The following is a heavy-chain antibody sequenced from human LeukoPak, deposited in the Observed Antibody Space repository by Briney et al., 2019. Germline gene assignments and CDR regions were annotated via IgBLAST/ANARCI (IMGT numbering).Heavy chain of an antibody. CDR2: INHSGST. V-gene: IGHV4-34*01. D-gene: IGHD6-19*01. Sequence: PSETLSLTCAVYGGSFSGYYWSWIRQPPGKGLEWIGEINHSGSTNYSPSLKSRVTISVDTSKNLFSLKLSSVTAADTAVYYCARGGSIAVAGIYWFDPRGQGTLVTVSS. J-gene: IGHJ5*02. CDR3: ARGGSIAVAGIYWFDP. CDR1: GGSFSGYY.